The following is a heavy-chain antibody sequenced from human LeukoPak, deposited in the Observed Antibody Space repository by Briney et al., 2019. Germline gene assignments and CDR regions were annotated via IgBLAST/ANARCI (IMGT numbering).Heavy chain of an antibody. CDR3: ARAPLLRTYFQIFTCSYKPNFDS. D-gene: IGHD3-9*01. Sequence: ASVKVSCKASGYTFTDYCLHWVRQAPGQGLEWMGWINPNNGDTNYAQKFQGRVTMTRDTSVNTGYMELSRLRSDDRAIYYCARAPLLRTYFQIFTCSYKPNFDSWGQGALVAVSS. CDR1: GYTFTDYC. J-gene: IGHJ4*02. V-gene: IGHV1-2*02. CDR2: INPNNGDT.